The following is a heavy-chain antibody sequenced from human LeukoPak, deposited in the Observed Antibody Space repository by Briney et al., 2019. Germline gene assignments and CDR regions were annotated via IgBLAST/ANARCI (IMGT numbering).Heavy chain of an antibody. CDR2: IYTSGST. J-gene: IGHJ4*02. CDR3: CRKRLDTAMVSPFDY. CDR1: GGSISSYY. D-gene: IGHD5-18*01. V-gene: IGHV4-4*07. Sequence: WETLSLSCTVSGGSISSYYWSWIRQPAGKGLEWIGRIYTSGSTSYNLSLKSRVTMSVDANKKQFSLKLSSVPRADAAVYYCCRKRLDTAMVSPFDYWCQGTLITVSS.